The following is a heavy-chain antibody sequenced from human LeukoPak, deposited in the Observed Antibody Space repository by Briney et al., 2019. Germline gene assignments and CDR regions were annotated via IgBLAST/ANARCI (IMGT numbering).Heavy chain of an antibody. CDR2: INPNSGGT. D-gene: IGHD3-22*01. CDR3: ARAYDSSGYTDY. Sequence: ASVKVSCKASGYTFTGYYMDWVRQAPGHGLEWMGRINPNSGGTNYAQKFQGRVTMTGDTSTSTAYMELSRLRSDDTAVYYCARAYDSSGYTDYWGQGTLVNVSS. V-gene: IGHV1-2*02. CDR1: GYTFTGYY. J-gene: IGHJ4*02.